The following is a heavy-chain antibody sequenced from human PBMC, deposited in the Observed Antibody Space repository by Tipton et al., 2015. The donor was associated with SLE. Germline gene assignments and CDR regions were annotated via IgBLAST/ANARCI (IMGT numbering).Heavy chain of an antibody. V-gene: IGHV5-51*01. J-gene: IGHJ5*02. CDR1: GGSISSHY. CDR3: ARRGGSLWWFDP. CDR2: IYPGDSDT. Sequence: SLRLSCTVSGGSISSHYWSWIRQPPGKGLEWMGIIYPGDSDTRYSPSFQGQVTISADKSISTAYLQWSSLKASDTAMYYCARRGGSLWWFDPWGQGTLVTVSS. D-gene: IGHD2-15*01.